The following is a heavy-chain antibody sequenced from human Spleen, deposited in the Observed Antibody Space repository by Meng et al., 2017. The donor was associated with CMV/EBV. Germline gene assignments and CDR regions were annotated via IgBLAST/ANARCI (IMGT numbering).Heavy chain of an antibody. D-gene: IGHD6-19*01. V-gene: IGHV3-21*01. CDR1: GFTFSSYS. Sequence: LSLTCAASGFTFSSYSMNWVRQAPGKGLEWVSSISSSSSYIYYADSVKGRFTISRDNAKNSLYLQMNSLRAEDTAVYYCARGVAVAGTWFDPWGLGTLVTVSS. CDR2: ISSSSSYI. CDR3: ARGVAVAGTWFDP. J-gene: IGHJ5*02.